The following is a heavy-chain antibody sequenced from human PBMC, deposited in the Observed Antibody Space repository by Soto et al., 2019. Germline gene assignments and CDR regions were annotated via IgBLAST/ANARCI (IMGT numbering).Heavy chain of an antibody. CDR2: IYHSGST. J-gene: IGHJ3*02. D-gene: IGHD2-15*01. V-gene: IGHV4-4*02. Sequence: SETLSLTCAVSGGSISSSNWWSWVRQPPGKGLEWIGEIYHSGSTNYNPSLKSRVTISVDKSKNQFSLKLSSVTAADTAVYYCARLCSGGSCCSLANAFDIWGQGTMVTVSS. CDR1: GGSISSSNW. CDR3: ARLCSGGSCCSLANAFDI.